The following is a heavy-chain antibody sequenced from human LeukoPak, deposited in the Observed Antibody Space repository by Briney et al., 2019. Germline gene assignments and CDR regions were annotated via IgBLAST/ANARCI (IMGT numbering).Heavy chain of an antibody. CDR1: GGSFSGYY. CDR2: INQSGST. CDR3: ARDVGTALVTGDY. D-gene: IGHD5-18*01. J-gene: IGHJ4*02. Sequence: PSETLSLTCAVYGGSFSGYYWSWIRQPPGKGLEWIGEINQSGSTNYNPSLKSRVTISVDKSKNQLSLKLISVTAADTAVYYCARDVGTALVTGDYWGQGTLVTVSS. V-gene: IGHV4-34*01.